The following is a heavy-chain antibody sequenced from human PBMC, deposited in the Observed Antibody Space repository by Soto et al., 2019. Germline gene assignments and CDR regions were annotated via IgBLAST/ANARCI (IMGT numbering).Heavy chain of an antibody. D-gene: IGHD6-13*01. V-gene: IGHV3-23*01. CDR2: IRGSGAGT. CDR1: GFTFNPYA. Sequence: EVQLLESGGGLAQPGGSLRLSCAASGFTFNPYAMNWVRQAPGKGLEWVSTIRGSGAGTYYEDSVKGRFTISRDNSKNTLYLQMNSLRAEDTAVYFCAKGFGISWQYYFDYWGQGTLVTVSS. CDR3: AKGFGISWQYYFDY. J-gene: IGHJ4*02.